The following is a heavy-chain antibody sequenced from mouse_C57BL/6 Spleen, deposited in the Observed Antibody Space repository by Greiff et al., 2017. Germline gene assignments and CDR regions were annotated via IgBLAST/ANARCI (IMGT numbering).Heavy chain of an antibody. Sequence: EVKVVESGGGLVKPGGSLKLSCAASGFTFSSYAMSWVRQTPEKRLEWVATISDGGSYTYYPDNVKGRFTISRDNAKNNLYLQMSHLKSEDTAMYYCVRHSTVVSLDYWGQGTTLTVSS. V-gene: IGHV5-4*03. D-gene: IGHD1-1*01. CDR3: VRHSTVVSLDY. J-gene: IGHJ2*01. CDR1: GFTFSSYA. CDR2: ISDGGSYT.